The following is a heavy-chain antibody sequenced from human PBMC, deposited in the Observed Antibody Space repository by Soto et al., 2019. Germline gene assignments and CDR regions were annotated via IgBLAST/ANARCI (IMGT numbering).Heavy chain of an antibody. V-gene: IGHV1-18*01. D-gene: IGHD3-9*01. J-gene: IGHJ6*02. CDR3: ARGKDDILTGYYYGYGMDV. CDR1: GYTFTSYG. Sequence: ASVKVSCKASGYTFTSYGISWVRQAPGQGLEWMGWISAYNGNTNYSQKLQGRVTMTTDTSTSTAYMELRSLRSDDTAVYYCARGKDDILTGYYYGYGMDVWGQETTVTVSS. CDR2: ISAYNGNT.